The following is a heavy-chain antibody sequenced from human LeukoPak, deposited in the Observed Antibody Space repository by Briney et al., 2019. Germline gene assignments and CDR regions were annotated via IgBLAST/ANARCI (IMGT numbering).Heavy chain of an antibody. CDR3: AKVFRRGGTIDY. V-gene: IGHV3-23*01. J-gene: IGHJ4*02. Sequence: GGSLRLSCTVSGFSLSSYALSWVRRAPGKGLEWVSATSSSDAGKYYADSVRGRFTISRDNSKNTLYLQMNSLRAEDTAVYYCAKVFRRGGTIDYWGQGTLVTVSS. CDR2: TSSSDAGK. D-gene: IGHD3-10*01. CDR1: GFSLSSYA.